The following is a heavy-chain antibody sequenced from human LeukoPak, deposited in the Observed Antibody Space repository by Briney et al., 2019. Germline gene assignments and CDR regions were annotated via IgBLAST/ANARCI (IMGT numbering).Heavy chain of an antibody. CDR2: IWYDGSNK. CDR3: ARERTVPAAIWGAKDYYYYGMDV. D-gene: IGHD2-2*02. CDR1: GFTFSSYG. J-gene: IGHJ6*02. V-gene: IGHV3-33*01. Sequence: GRSLRLSCAASGFTFSSYGMHWVRQAPGKGLEWVAVIWYDGSNKYYADSVKGRFTISRDNSKNTLYLQMNSLRAEDTAVYYCARERTVPAAIWGAKDYYYYGMDVWGQGTTVTVSS.